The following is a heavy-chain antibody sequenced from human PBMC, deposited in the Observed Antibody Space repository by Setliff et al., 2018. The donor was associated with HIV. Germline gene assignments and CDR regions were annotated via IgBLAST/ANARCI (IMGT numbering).Heavy chain of an antibody. Sequence: PGGSLRLSCAASGFTFNSYGMSWVRQAPGKGLECISSISGSGSTTYYADSVKGRLTISRDNSKNTLYLQMNSLRAEDTAVYYCAREWRGRYYYYMDVWGKGTTVTVSS. V-gene: IGHV3-23*01. J-gene: IGHJ6*03. CDR3: AREWRGRYYYYMDV. CDR1: GFTFNSYG. CDR2: ISGSGSTT. D-gene: IGHD3-10*01.